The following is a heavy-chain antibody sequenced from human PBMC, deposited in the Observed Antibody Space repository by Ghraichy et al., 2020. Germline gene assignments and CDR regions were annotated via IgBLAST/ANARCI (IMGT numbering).Heavy chain of an antibody. V-gene: IGHV1-18*04. CDR2: ISAYKGNT. D-gene: IGHD2-2*01. J-gene: IGHJ6*02. CDR1: GYTFTSYG. CDR3: ARSDREYQPYKASWYYYYGMDV. Sequence: ASVKVSCKASGYTFTSYGISWVRQAPGQGLEWMGWISAYKGNTNYAQKLQGRVTMTTDTSTSTAYMELRSLRSDDTAVYYCARSDREYQPYKASWYYYYGMDVWGQGTTVTVSS.